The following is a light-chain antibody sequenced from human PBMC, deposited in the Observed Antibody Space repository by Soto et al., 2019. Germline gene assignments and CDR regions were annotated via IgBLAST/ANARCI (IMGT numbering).Light chain of an antibody. V-gene: IGLV2-14*01. CDR1: SSDVGGYNY. CDR2: DVT. Sequence: QSALTQPASVSGSPGQSITVSCTGTSSDVGGYNYVSWYQQHPGKAPRLMIYDVTNRPSGVSNRFSGSKSGNTASLTISGLQAEDEADYYSTSSRSGSTYVFGTGPKVTVL. CDR3: TSSRSGSTYV. J-gene: IGLJ1*01.